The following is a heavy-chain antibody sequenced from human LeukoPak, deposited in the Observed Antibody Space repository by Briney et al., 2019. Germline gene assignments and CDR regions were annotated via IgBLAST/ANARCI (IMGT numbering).Heavy chain of an antibody. CDR3: ARGWGSGWFDP. Sequence: ASVKVSCKASGYTFTSYDINWVRQATGQGLEWMGWMNPHSGTTGYAQKFQGRVTMTRNNSISTAYMELSGLRSEDTAVYYCARGWGSGWFDPWGQGTLVTVSS. CDR1: GYTFTSYD. D-gene: IGHD7-27*01. J-gene: IGHJ5*02. V-gene: IGHV1-8*01. CDR2: MNPHSGTT.